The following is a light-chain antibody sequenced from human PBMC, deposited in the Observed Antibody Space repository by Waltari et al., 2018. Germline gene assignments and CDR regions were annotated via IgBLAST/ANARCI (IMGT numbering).Light chain of an antibody. J-gene: IGKJ2*01. CDR1: QSVSSN. CDR3: QQYNNWPPHT. Sequence: EIVMTQSPATLSVSPGERATLSCRARQSVSSNLAWYQQKPGQAPRLLIYGASTRATGIPARFSGSGSGTEFTLTISSLQSEDFAVYCCQQYNNWPPHTFGQGTKLEIK. CDR2: GAS. V-gene: IGKV3-15*01.